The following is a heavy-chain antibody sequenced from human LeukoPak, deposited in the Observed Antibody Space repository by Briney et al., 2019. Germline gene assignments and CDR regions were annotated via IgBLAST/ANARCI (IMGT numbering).Heavy chain of an antibody. CDR3: ARTPGSYDAFDI. V-gene: IGHV4-61*02. J-gene: IGHJ3*02. CDR2: IYTSGST. D-gene: IGHD1-26*01. Sequence: SETLSLTCTVSGGSIGSGSYYWSWIRQPAGKGLEWIGRIYTSGSTNYNPSLKSRVTISVDTSKNQLSLKLSSVTAADTAVYYCARTPGSYDAFDIWGQGTMVTVSS. CDR1: GGSIGSGSYY.